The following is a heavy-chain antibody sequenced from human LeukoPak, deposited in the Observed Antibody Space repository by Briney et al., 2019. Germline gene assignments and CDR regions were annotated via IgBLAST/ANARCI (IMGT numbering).Heavy chain of an antibody. Sequence: SETLSLTCTVSGGSISSSSYYWGWIRQPPGKGLEWIGSIYYSGSTYYNPSLKSRVTISVDTSKNQFPLKLSSVTAADTAVYYCARHGIAARSAWFDPWGQGTLVTVSS. D-gene: IGHD6-6*01. CDR1: GGSISSSSYY. CDR2: IYYSGST. V-gene: IGHV4-39*01. CDR3: ARHGIAARSAWFDP. J-gene: IGHJ5*02.